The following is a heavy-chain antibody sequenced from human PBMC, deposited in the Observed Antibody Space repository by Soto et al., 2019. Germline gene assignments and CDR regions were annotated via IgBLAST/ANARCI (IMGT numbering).Heavy chain of an antibody. J-gene: IGHJ5*02. D-gene: IGHD2-15*01. Sequence: GESLKISCKGSGYSFTSYWISWVRQMPGKGLEWMGRIDPSDSYTNYSPYFQGHVTISADKSISTAYLQWSSLKASDTAMYYCARIVALGDCSGGSCSNWFDPWGQGTLVTVSS. CDR1: GYSFTSYW. V-gene: IGHV5-10-1*01. CDR3: ARIVALGDCSGGSCSNWFDP. CDR2: IDPSDSYT.